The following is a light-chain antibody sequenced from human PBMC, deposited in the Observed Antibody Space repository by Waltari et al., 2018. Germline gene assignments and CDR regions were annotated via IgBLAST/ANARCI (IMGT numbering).Light chain of an antibody. V-gene: IGLV1-40*01. Sequence: QSVLTQPPSVSGAPGQRVTIACTGRSSNVAAGFDVHWYQQLPAAAPKLLISGDNNRPSGVPDRFSASKSGTSASLAITGLQAEDEADYYCQSYDNSLSGPVVFGGGTKLTV. CDR3: QSYDNSLSGPVV. CDR1: SSNVAAGFD. J-gene: IGLJ2*01. CDR2: GDN.